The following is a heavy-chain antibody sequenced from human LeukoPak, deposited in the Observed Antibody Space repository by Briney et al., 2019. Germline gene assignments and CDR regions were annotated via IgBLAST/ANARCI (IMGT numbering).Heavy chain of an antibody. CDR3: ASVSGGILEY. CDR1: GFTFSTYW. J-gene: IGHJ4*02. CDR2: ISRSSSHI. Sequence: GGSLRLSCAASGFTFSTYWMHWVRQAPGKGLGWVSSISRSSSHIYYADSVKGRFSISRDNAKNSLYLQMNSLRGEDTAVYYCASVSGGILEYWGQGTLVTVSS. V-gene: IGHV3-21*01. D-gene: IGHD1-26*01.